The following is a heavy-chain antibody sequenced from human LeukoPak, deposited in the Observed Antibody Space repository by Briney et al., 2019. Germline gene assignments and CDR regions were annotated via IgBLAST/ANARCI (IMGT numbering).Heavy chain of an antibody. Sequence: GGSLRLSCAASGFTFGNYGMSWVRQAPGKGLEWVSLISWGGASTYYADSVKGRFTISRDNSRNSLYLQMNSLGTEDTAVYYCAKVQSPQVVTKSLDFWGQGTLVTVSS. CDR3: AKVQSPQVVTKSLDF. CDR1: GFTFGNYG. V-gene: IGHV3-43*01. J-gene: IGHJ4*02. D-gene: IGHD3-22*01. CDR2: ISWGGAST.